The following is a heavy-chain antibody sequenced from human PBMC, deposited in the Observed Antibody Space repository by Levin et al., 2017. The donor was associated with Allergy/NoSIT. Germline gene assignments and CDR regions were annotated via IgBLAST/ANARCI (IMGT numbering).Heavy chain of an antibody. CDR2: IKQDGSEK. Sequence: GGSLRLSCAASGFTFSSYWMSWVRQAPGKGLEWVANIKQDGSEKYYVDSVKGRFTISRDNAKNSLYLQMNSLRAEDTAVYYCARDIVVVVAATRRFYGMDVWGQGTTVTVSS. D-gene: IGHD2-15*01. CDR1: GFTFSSYW. CDR3: ARDIVVVVAATRRFYGMDV. V-gene: IGHV3-7*01. J-gene: IGHJ6*02.